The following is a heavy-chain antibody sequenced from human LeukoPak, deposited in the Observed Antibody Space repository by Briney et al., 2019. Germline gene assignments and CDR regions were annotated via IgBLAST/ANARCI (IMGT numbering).Heavy chain of an antibody. J-gene: IGHJ6*03. CDR1: GFTFSSYE. D-gene: IGHD3-10*01. CDR2: ISGSGSTI. CDR3: AREATPSGSFNYYYYYMDV. Sequence: GGSLRLSCAASGFTFSSYEMSWVRQAPGKGLEWVSYISGSGSTIYYADSLQGGFTISRDNAKNSLYLQMNSLRAEDTAVYYCAREATPSGSFNYYYYYMDVWGKGTTVTVSS. V-gene: IGHV3-48*03.